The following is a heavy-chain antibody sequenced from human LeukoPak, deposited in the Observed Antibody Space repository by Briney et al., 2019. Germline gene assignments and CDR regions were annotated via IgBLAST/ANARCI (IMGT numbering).Heavy chain of an antibody. CDR1: GFAFSGYA. CDR3: AREYLGMAV. J-gene: IGHJ4*02. CDR2: IKQDGSEK. D-gene: IGHD5-24*01. V-gene: IGHV3-7*01. Sequence: GGSLRLSCAASGFAFSGYAMAWVRQAPGKGLEWVANIKQDGSEKYYVDSVKGRFTISRDNAKNSLYLQMNSLRAEDTAVYYCAREYLGMAVWGQGTLVTVSS.